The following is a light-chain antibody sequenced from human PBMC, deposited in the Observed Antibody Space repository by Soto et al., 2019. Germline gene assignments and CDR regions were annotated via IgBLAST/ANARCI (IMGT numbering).Light chain of an antibody. CDR3: QQYNSYRYT. CDR1: QSISSW. V-gene: IGKV1-5*03. J-gene: IGKJ2*01. Sequence: DIQMTQSPSTLYASVGDRVTITCRASQSISSWLAWYQQKPGKAPKLLCYTASSLENGVPSRFSGSGSGTEVTLTISSLQPDDFETYYCQQYNSYRYTFGQGNQLEIK. CDR2: TAS.